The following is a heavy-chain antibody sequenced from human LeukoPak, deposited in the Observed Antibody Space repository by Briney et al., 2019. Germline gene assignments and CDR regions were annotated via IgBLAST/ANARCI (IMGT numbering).Heavy chain of an antibody. CDR2: ISGSGGST. J-gene: IGHJ5*02. CDR1: GFTFSSYA. CDR3: AKVLSRRLGYCSSTSCYLEWFDP. V-gene: IGHV3-23*01. Sequence: GGSLRLSCAASGFTFSSYAMSWVRQAPGKGLEWVSAISGSGGSTYYADSVKGRFTISRDNSKNTLYLQMNRLRAEDTAVYYCAKVLSRRLGYCSSTSCYLEWFDPWGQGTLVTVSS. D-gene: IGHD2-2*01.